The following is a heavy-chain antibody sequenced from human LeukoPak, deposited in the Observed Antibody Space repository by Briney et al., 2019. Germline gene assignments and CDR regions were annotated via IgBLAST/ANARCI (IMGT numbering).Heavy chain of an antibody. Sequence: GASVKVSCKASGYTFTSYGISWVRQAPGQGLEWMGWISAYNGNTNYAQKLQGRVTMTTDTSTSTAYMELRSLRSDDTAVYYCARDRTYYDSSGYRPLPPFDPWGQGTLVTVSS. CDR2: ISAYNGNT. D-gene: IGHD3-22*01. CDR1: GYTFTSYG. V-gene: IGHV1-18*01. J-gene: IGHJ5*02. CDR3: ARDRTYYDSSGYRPLPPFDP.